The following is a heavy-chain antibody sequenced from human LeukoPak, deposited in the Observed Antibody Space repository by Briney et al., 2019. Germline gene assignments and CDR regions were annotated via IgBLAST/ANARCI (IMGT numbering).Heavy chain of an antibody. Sequence: GASVKVSCKASGGTFSSYAINWVRQAPGQGLEWMGGIIPIFGTANYAQKFQGRVTITTDESTGTAYMELSSLRSEDTAVYYCARDHPGLDGDYLGTYWFDPWGQGTLVTVSS. J-gene: IGHJ5*02. D-gene: IGHD4-17*01. V-gene: IGHV1-69*05. CDR1: GGTFSSYA. CDR2: IIPIFGTA. CDR3: ARDHPGLDGDYLGTYWFDP.